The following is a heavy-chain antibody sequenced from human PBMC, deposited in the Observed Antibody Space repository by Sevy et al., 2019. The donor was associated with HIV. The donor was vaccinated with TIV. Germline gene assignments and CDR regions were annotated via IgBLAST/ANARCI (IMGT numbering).Heavy chain of an antibody. V-gene: IGHV3-30*03. CDR3: ARDRGSGKNVFFDY. J-gene: IGHJ4*02. CDR2: ISYDGSNK. D-gene: IGHD3-10*01. Sequence: GGSLRLSCIGSGFSFSYYGIHWVRQSPGKGLEWVAVISYDGSNKYYADSVKGRFTISRDNSKNTLYLQMNSLRTEDTAVYYCARDRGSGKNVFFDYWGQGTLVTVSS. CDR1: GFSFSYYG.